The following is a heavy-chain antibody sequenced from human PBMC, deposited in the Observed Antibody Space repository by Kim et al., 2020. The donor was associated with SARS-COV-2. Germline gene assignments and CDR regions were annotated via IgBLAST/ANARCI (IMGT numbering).Heavy chain of an antibody. CDR1: GGSISSGSYY. Sequence: SETLSLTCTVSGGSISSGSYYWSWIRQPAGKGLEWIGRIYTSGSTNYNPSLKSRVTISVDTSKNQFSLKLSSVTAADTAVYYCARDGGWGSNLAPHWGQGTLVTVSS. J-gene: IGHJ4*02. CDR3: ARDGGWGSNLAPH. CDR2: IYTSGST. V-gene: IGHV4-61*02. D-gene: IGHD3-16*01.